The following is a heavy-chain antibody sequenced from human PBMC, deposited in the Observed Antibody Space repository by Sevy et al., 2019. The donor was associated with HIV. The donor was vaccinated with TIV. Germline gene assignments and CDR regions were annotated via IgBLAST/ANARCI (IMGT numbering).Heavy chain of an antibody. CDR1: GFTFGDYC. Sequence: GESLKISCTASGFTFGDYCMSWVRQAPGQGLEWVAFLKSDVYGGTVDHAASVRGRFVISRDDSKTIAYLQMIDLKTEDTGVYYCTRWKAAQSIFDYWGQGALVTVSS. J-gene: IGHJ4*02. CDR2: LKSDVYGGTV. CDR3: TRWKAAQSIFDY. D-gene: IGHD6-13*01. V-gene: IGHV3-49*04.